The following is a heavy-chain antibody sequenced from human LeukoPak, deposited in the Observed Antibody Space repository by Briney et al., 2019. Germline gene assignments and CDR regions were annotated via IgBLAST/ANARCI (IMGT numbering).Heavy chain of an antibody. CDR3: ARAGPPGYCSSTSCLLQPGYYYYYMDV. D-gene: IGHD2-2*01. J-gene: IGHJ6*03. Sequence: SETPSLTCAVYGGSFSGYYWSWIRQPPGKGLEWIGEINHSGSTNYNPSLKSRVTISVDTSKNQFSLKLSSVTAADTAVYYCARAGPPGYCSSTSCLLQPGYYYYYMDVWGKGTTVTVSS. V-gene: IGHV4-34*01. CDR1: GGSFSGYY. CDR2: INHSGST.